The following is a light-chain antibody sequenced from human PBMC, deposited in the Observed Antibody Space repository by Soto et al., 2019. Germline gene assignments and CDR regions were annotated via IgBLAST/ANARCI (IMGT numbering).Light chain of an antibody. CDR2: EVS. V-gene: IGLV2-14*01. CDR1: SSDIGLYNY. CDR3: SSFTGSSTLV. Sequence: QSVLTQPASVSGSPGQSITISCTGTSSDIGLYNYVSWYQQHPGKAPKLIIFEVSNRPSGVSNRFSGSKSGNTASLTISGLQAEDEADYYCSSFTGSSTLVFGSGIKLTVL. J-gene: IGLJ1*01.